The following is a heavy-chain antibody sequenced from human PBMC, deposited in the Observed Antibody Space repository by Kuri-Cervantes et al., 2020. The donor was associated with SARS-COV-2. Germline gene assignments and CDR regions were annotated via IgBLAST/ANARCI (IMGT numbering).Heavy chain of an antibody. CDR2: INHSGST. D-gene: IGHD5-18*01. CDR3: ARLSPGYSYGYPDY. V-gene: IGHV4-34*01. CDR1: GGSFSGYY. Sequence: GSLRLSCAVYGGSFSGYYWSWIRQPPGKGLEWIGEINHSGSTNYNPSLKSRVTVSVDTSKNQFSLKLSSVTAADTAVYYCARLSPGYSYGYPDYWGQGTLVTGSS. J-gene: IGHJ4*02.